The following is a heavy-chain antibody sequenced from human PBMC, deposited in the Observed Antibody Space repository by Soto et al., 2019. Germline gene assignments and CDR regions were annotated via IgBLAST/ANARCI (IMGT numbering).Heavy chain of an antibody. V-gene: IGHV3-23*01. CDR3: ATYGGDSGGFEYFKY. J-gene: IGHJ1*01. CDR1: GLTFSSYG. D-gene: IGHD2-21*02. Sequence: EVQLLESGGGLVQPGGSLRLSCAASGLTFSSYGMTWVRQAPGKGLEWVSAISGSCDTYNVDSLKGRFTISRDNSKSTLFLQMNSLRAEDTAVYYCATYGGDSGGFEYFKYWGQGTLVTVSS. CDR2: ISGSCDT.